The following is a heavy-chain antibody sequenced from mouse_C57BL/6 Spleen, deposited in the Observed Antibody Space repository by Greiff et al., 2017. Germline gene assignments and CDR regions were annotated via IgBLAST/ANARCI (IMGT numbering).Heavy chain of an antibody. V-gene: IGHV6-3*01. CDR3: TGLRRYFGV. CDR1: GFTFSNYC. CDR2: IRLKSDNYET. J-gene: IGHJ1*03. Sequence: EVKVEESGGGLVQPGGSMKLSCVASGFTFSNYCMNWVRQSSEKGLEWVAQIRLKSDNYETHYAESVEGRFTMSRDDAKRSVYLQMNNLRAANTGFYYGTGLRRYFGVWGTGTTVTVSS. D-gene: IGHD1-1*01.